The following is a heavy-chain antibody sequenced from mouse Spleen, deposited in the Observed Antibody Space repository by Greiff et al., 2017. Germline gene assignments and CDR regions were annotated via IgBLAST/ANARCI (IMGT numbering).Heavy chain of an antibody. J-gene: IGHJ1*01. V-gene: IGHV5-17*01. CDR1: GFTFSDSG. Sequence: EGEWVESGGGLVKPGGSLKLSCAASGFTFSDSGMHWVRQAPEKGLEWVAYISSGSSTIYYADTVKGRFTISRDNAKNTLFLQMTSLRSEDTAMYYCARNYYGTFYWYFDVWGAGTTVTVSS. CDR3: ARNYYGTFYWYFDV. D-gene: IGHD1-1*01. CDR2: ISSGSSTI.